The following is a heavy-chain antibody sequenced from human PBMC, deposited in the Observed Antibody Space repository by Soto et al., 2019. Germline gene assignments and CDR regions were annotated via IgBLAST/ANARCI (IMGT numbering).Heavy chain of an antibody. Sequence: WGSLIVSCASSVFTFSIYSMNWVRQAPGKGLDWVSSISSSSSYIYYADSVKGRFTISRDNAKNSLYLQMNSLRAEDTAVYYCARTVQWMNWFDPWGQGTMVTVSS. V-gene: IGHV3-21*01. CDR3: ARTVQWMNWFDP. J-gene: IGHJ5*02. D-gene: IGHD6-19*01. CDR1: VFTFSIYS. CDR2: ISSSSSYI.